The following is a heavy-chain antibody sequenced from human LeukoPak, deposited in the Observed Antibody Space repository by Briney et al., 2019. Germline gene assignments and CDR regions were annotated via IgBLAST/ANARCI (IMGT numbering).Heavy chain of an antibody. V-gene: IGHV4-39*01. Sequence: SETLSLTCTVSGGFISSSGDYWGWIRQPPGKGLEWIGSIDYSGSTYYNPSLKSRVTISVDTSKNQFSLKLSSVTAADTAVYYCARQATMVRGVIMSWGQGTLVTVSS. D-gene: IGHD3-10*01. J-gene: IGHJ5*02. CDR2: IDYSGST. CDR1: GGFISSSGDY. CDR3: ARQATMVRGVIMS.